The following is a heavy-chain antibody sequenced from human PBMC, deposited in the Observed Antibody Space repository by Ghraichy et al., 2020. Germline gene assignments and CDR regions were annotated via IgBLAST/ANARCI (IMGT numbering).Heavy chain of an antibody. Sequence: GGSLRLSCAASGFTFSDYYMSWIRQAPGKGLEWVSYISSSGSTIYYADSVKGRFTISRDNAKNSLYLQMNSLRAEDTAVYYCARVCRDYYGSGSYRAPCYYYGMDVWGQGTTVTVSS. CDR3: ARVCRDYYGSGSYRAPCYYYGMDV. D-gene: IGHD3-10*01. V-gene: IGHV3-11*01. CDR1: GFTFSDYY. J-gene: IGHJ6*02. CDR2: ISSSGSTI.